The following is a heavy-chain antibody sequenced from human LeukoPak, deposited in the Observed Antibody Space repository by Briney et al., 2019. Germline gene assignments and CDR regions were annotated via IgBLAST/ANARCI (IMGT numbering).Heavy chain of an antibody. CDR2: ISYDGSNK. CDR3: ARSPVYYFDY. J-gene: IGHJ4*02. CDR1: GFIFSSYA. D-gene: IGHD5/OR15-5a*01. V-gene: IGHV3-30*01. Sequence: GRSLRLSCAASGFIFSSYAMHWVRQAPGKGLEWVAVISYDGSNKYYADSVKGRFTISRDNSKNTLYLQMNSLRAEDTAVYYCARSPVYYFDYWGQGTLVTVSS.